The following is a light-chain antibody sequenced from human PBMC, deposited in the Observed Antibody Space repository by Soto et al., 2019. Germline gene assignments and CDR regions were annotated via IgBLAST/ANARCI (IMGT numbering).Light chain of an antibody. CDR3: QQANNFPPWT. J-gene: IGKJ1*01. V-gene: IGKV1-12*01. CDR1: EDIRSW. Sequence: EIPLTQSPSSLSASVGDSVTITCRASEDIRSWLGWYQQKPGEAPKLLIFAASSLQSGVPSRFRGSGFGTHFTLTITDLQPEDFANYYCQQANNFPPWTFGQGTKVEVK. CDR2: AAS.